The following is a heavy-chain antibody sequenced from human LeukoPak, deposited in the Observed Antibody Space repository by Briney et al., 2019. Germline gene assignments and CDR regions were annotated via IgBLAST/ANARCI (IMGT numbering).Heavy chain of an antibody. J-gene: IGHJ6*03. CDR2: INWNGDGT. CDR1: GFTLDDYG. CDR3: ARPGGPDYYFYYYMDV. Sequence: PGGSLRLSCAASGFTLDDYGMSWVRQVPGKGLEWISGINWNGDGTGYADSVKGRFTISRDNAKNSLHLQMDSLRAEDTALYYCARPGGPDYYFYYYMDVWGKGTTVTVSS. V-gene: IGHV3-20*04. D-gene: IGHD1-26*01.